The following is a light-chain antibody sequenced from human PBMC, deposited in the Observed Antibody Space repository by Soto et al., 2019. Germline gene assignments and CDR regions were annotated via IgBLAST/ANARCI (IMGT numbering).Light chain of an antibody. V-gene: IGLV1-51*01. CDR3: AAWDDSLSGVV. J-gene: IGLJ2*01. CDR1: NYNIGNNH. CDR2: DNN. Sequence: QSVLTQPPSVSAAPGQKVTISCSGNNYNIGNNHISWYQQLPGTAPKLLIYDNNKRPSGIPDRFSGSKSGASASLAISGLRSEDEADYYCAAWDDSLSGVVFGGGTKLTVL.